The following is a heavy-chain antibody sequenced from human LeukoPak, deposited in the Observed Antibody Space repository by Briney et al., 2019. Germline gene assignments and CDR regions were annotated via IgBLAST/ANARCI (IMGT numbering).Heavy chain of an antibody. Sequence: GGSLRLSCAASGFTFSNYWMHWVRQAPGKGLVWVSRINSDGSSTTYADSVKGRFTISRDNAKNSLYLQMNSLRVEDAAVYYCARDSPASHFWSGLKYSMDVWGQGTTVTVSS. V-gene: IGHV3-74*01. D-gene: IGHD3-3*02. CDR2: INSDGSST. J-gene: IGHJ6*02. CDR1: GFTFSNYW. CDR3: ARDSPASHFWSGLKYSMDV.